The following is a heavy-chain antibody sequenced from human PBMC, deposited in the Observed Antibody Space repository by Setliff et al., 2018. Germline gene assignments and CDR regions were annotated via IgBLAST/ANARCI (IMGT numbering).Heavy chain of an antibody. CDR3: ARAPQYSNFWYALSWFDP. CDR2: ISHSGDP. D-gene: IGHD3-3*01. CDR1: GGSFSGYH. Sequence: SETLSLTCAVYGGSFSGYHWSWIRQPPGKGLEWIGEISHSGDPNYNPSLKSRVTISLDTSKNQFSLKLTSVTAAGTAVYYCARAPQYSNFWYALSWFDPWGQGTLVTVSS. V-gene: IGHV4-34*01. J-gene: IGHJ5*02.